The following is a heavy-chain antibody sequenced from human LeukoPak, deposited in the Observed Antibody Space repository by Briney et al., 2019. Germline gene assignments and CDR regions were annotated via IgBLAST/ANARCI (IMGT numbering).Heavy chain of an antibody. CDR1: GFTFSSYA. J-gene: IGHJ4*02. CDR3: AKDLLVLRYFDWLLSGLDY. CDR2: ISGSGGST. Sequence: GGSLRLSCAASGFTFSSYAMSWVRQAPGKGLEWVSAISGSGGSTYYADSVKGRFTISRDNSKNPLYLQMNSLRAEDTAVYYCAKDLLVLRYFDWLLSGLDYWGQGTLVTVSS. V-gene: IGHV3-23*01. D-gene: IGHD3-9*01.